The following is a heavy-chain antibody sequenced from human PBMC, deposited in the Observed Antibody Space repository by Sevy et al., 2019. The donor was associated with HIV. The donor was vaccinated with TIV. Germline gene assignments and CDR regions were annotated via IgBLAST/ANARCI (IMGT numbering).Heavy chain of an antibody. CDR2: IYYSGST. Sequence: SETLSLTCTVSGASINNGDYYWSWVRQHSGKGLEYIGYIYYSGSTYYNPSLKSRVSISVDTSKKLFSLRLAFLTAADTAVYYCTRTIGCSTTSCRFSSFDYWGQGTLVTVSS. V-gene: IGHV4-31*03. CDR3: TRTIGCSTTSCRFSSFDY. D-gene: IGHD2-2*01. CDR1: GASINNGDYY. J-gene: IGHJ4*02.